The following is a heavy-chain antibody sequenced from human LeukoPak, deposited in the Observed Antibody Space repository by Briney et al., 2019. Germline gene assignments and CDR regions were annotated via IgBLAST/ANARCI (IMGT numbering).Heavy chain of an antibody. J-gene: IGHJ4*02. CDR1: TDSIRGDGYY. D-gene: IGHD3-9*01. CDR3: ARADLAGYQEDFDF. Sequence: SETLSLTCTVFTDSIRGDGYYWSWFRQPPGKGLEWLGHINSNGETHYNPSLKSRLTISVDTSKSQFSLELSSATAADTAVYYCARADLAGYQEDFDFWGQGALVTVSS. CDR2: INSNGET. V-gene: IGHV4-31*03.